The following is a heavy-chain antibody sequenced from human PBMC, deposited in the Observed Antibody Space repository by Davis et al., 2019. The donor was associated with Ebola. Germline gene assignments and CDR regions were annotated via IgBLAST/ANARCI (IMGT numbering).Heavy chain of an antibody. V-gene: IGHV3-21*04. D-gene: IGHD2-8*02. CDR1: GFTFSSYW. CDR3: TGSIVLADY. J-gene: IGHJ4*02. Sequence: AGSLTLSCAASGFTFSSYWMSWVRQAPGKGLEWVSSISSSSSYIYYADSVKGRFTISRDNAKNSLYLQMNSLKTEDTAVYYCTGSIVLADYWGQGTLVTVSS. CDR2: ISSSSSYI.